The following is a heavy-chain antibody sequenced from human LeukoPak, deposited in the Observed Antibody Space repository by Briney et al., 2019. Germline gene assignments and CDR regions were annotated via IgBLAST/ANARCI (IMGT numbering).Heavy chain of an antibody. CDR3: ARTGYYDSLPDY. J-gene: IGHJ4*02. Sequence: ASQTLSLTCTVSGGSISSGEYYWSWIRQPPGKGLEWIGYIYYSGSTYYNPSLKSRVTISVDTSKNQFSLKLSSVTAADTAVYYCARTGYYDSLPDYWGQGTLVTVSS. CDR2: IYYSGST. D-gene: IGHD3-22*01. CDR1: GGSISSGEYY. V-gene: IGHV4-30-4*01.